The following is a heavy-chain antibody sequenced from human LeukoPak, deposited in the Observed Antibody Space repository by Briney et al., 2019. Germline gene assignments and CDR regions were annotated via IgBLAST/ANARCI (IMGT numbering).Heavy chain of an antibody. V-gene: IGHV4-39*01. J-gene: IGHJ4*02. CDR3: AAYDFWSGINPTLDY. CDR2: IYYSGST. CDR1: GGSISSSSYY. Sequence: PSETLSLTCTVSGGSISSSSYYWGWIRQPPGKGLEWIGSIYYSGSTYYNPSLKSRVTISVDTSKNQFSLKLSSVTAADTAVDYCAAYDFWSGINPTLDYWGQGTLVTVPS. D-gene: IGHD3-3*01.